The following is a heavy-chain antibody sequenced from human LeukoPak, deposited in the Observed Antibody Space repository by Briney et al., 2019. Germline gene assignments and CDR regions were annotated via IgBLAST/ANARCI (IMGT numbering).Heavy chain of an antibody. D-gene: IGHD3-10*01. J-gene: IGHJ6*02. V-gene: IGHV1-18*01. Sequence: ASVKVSCKASGYTFTSYGISWVRPAPGQGLEWMGWISADNGNTNYAQKLQGRVTMPTDTSTSTVYMELRSLRSDDTAVYYCARVPMVRGADVYYYYGMDVWGQGTTVTVSS. CDR2: ISADNGNT. CDR1: GYTFTSYG. CDR3: ARVPMVRGADVYYYYGMDV.